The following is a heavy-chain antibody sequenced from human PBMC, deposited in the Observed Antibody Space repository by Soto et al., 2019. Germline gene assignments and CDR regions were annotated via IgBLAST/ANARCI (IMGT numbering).Heavy chain of an antibody. D-gene: IGHD6-6*01. Sequence: SVKVSCKASGGTFSSYAISWVRQAPGQGLEWMGGIIPIFGTANYAQKSQGRVTITADESTSTAYMELSSLRSEDTAVYYCARVLFIAARPGYFDYWGQGTLVTVSS. CDR2: IIPIFGTA. V-gene: IGHV1-69*13. CDR3: ARVLFIAARPGYFDY. J-gene: IGHJ4*02. CDR1: GGTFSSYA.